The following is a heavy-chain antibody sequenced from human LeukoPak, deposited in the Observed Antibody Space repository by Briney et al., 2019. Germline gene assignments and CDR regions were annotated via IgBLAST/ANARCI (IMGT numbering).Heavy chain of an antibody. J-gene: IGHJ3*02. CDR3: ARGDSSGYYPIDAFDI. D-gene: IGHD3-22*01. CDR1: GFTFSSYA. V-gene: IGHV3-64*01. Sequence: PGGSLRLSCAASGFTFSSYAMHWVRQAPGKGLEYVSAISSNGGSTYYANSVKGRFTISRDNSKNTLYLQMGSLRAEDMAVYYCARGDSSGYYPIDAFDIWGQGTMVTVSS. CDR2: ISSNGGST.